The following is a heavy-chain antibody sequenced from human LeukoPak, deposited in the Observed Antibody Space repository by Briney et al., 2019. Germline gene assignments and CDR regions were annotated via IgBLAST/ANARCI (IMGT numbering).Heavy chain of an antibody. Sequence: ASEKVSCKASGYTFTSYYMHWVRQAPGQGLEWMGIINPSGGSTSYAQKFQGRVTMTRDTSTSTVYMELSSLRSEDTAVYYCARDRYYYDSSGYIRGSSFDYWGQGTLVTVPP. CDR1: GYTFTSYY. CDR2: INPSGGST. D-gene: IGHD3-22*01. J-gene: IGHJ4*02. V-gene: IGHV1-46*01. CDR3: ARDRYYYDSSGYIRGSSFDY.